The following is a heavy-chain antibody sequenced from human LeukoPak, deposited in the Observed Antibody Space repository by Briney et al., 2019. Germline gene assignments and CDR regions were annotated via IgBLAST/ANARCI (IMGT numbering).Heavy chain of an antibody. CDR3: AKWAGSSSGLDY. J-gene: IGHJ4*02. Sequence: GGSLRLSCAASGFTFSSYGMHWVRQAPGKGLEWVAFIRYDGSNKYYADSVKGRFTISRDNSKNTLYLQMSSLRAEDTAVYYCAKWAGSSSGLDYWGQGTLVTVSS. CDR2: IRYDGSNK. CDR1: GFTFSSYG. D-gene: IGHD6-6*01. V-gene: IGHV3-30*02.